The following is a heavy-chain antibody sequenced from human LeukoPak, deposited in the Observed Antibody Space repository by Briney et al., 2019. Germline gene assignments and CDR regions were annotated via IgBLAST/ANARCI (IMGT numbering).Heavy chain of an antibody. Sequence: GGSLGLSFAASGLPFTSYAMSWVRRAPGKGLEWVSVISADSATTFYADSVKSRFTISRDNSKNTLYLQMNSLRAEDTAVYYCARDLYGSGSFDYWGQGTLVTVSS. V-gene: IGHV3-23*01. J-gene: IGHJ4*02. CDR1: GLPFTSYA. CDR2: ISADSATT. D-gene: IGHD3-10*01. CDR3: ARDLYGSGSFDY.